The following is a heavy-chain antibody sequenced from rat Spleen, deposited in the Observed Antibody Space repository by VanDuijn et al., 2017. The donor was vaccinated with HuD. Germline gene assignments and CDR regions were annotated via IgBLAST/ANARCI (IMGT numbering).Heavy chain of an antibody. CDR2: IWSGGST. D-gene: IGHD1-5*01. CDR3: TRVAGNIGTTIWFAY. CDR1: GFSLTSNS. Sequence: QVQLKESGPGLVQPSQTLSLTCTVSGFSLTSNSVSWVRQPPGKGLEWMGAIWSGGSTDYNSALKSRLSISRDTSKSQVFLKMNSLQTEDTAIYFCTRVAGNIGTTIWFAYWGQGTLVTVSS. V-gene: IGHV2-1*01. J-gene: IGHJ3*01.